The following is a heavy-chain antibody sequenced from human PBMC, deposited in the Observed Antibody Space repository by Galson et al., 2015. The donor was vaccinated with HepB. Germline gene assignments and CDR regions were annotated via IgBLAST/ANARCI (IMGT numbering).Heavy chain of an antibody. Sequence: SLRLSCAASGFTFSYYTINWVRQAPGKGLEWVSSISGSSTYIYYTDAVWGRFTVSRDNSNDSLYLQMSSLRVEDTAVYYCARDRGRSDYGDYYGMGVWGQGTTVTVSS. V-gene: IGHV3-21*01. CDR1: GFTFSYYT. CDR2: ISGSSTYI. D-gene: IGHD4-17*01. J-gene: IGHJ6*02. CDR3: ARDRGRSDYGDYYGMGV.